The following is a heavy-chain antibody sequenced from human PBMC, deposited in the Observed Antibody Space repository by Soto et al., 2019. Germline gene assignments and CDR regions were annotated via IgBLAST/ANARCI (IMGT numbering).Heavy chain of an antibody. V-gene: IGHV3-11*01. CDR3: ARELSGNGNV. CDR2: ISSSGSTT. J-gene: IGHJ6*02. Sequence: QVQLVESGGGLVKPGGSLRLSCAASGFIFSDYYMSWIRQAPGKGLEWVSYISSSGSTTYYAESMKGRFTVSRDNDKNSLYLQMNSLRAADTGVYYCARELSGNGNVWGQGTTVTVSS. D-gene: IGHD1-20*01. CDR1: GFIFSDYY.